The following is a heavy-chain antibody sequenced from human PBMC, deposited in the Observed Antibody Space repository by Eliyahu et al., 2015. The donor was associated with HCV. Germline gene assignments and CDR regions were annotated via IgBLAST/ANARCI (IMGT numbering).Heavy chain of an antibody. D-gene: IGHD3-3*01. CDR3: ARPATGVGGGSRFDP. CDR2: LLYGATT. J-gene: IGHJ5*02. V-gene: IGHV4-39*01. Sequence: YWGWIRQPPGKGLEWIGSLLYGATTFYNPSLKSRVSISVDTSKNEISLKLKSVTVADTAVYFCARPATGVGGGSRFDPWGQGTLGPGSS. CDR1: Y.